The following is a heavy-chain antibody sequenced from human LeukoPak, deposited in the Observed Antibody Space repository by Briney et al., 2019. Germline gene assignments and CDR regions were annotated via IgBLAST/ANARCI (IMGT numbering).Heavy chain of an antibody. CDR1: GYTFTGYY. J-gene: IGHJ6*03. V-gene: IGHV1-2*02. CDR3: ARLDYYYYYMDV. CDR2: INPNSGGT. Sequence: ASVKVSCKASGYTFTGYYMHWVRQAPGQGLEWMGWINPNSGGTNYAQKFRGRVTMTRDTSISTAYMELSRLRSDDTAVYYCARLDYYYYYMDVWGKGTTVTVSS.